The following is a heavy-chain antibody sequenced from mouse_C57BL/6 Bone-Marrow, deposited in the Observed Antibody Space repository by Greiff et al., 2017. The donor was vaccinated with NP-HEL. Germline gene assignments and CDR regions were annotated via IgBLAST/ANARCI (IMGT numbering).Heavy chain of an antibody. D-gene: IGHD3-2*02. CDR1: GYSITSGYY. Sequence: EVKLVESGPGLVKPSHSLSLTCSVTGYSITSGYYWNWIRQFPGNKLEWMGYISYDGSNNYNPSLKNRISITRDTSKNQFFLKLNSVTTEDTATYYCATDSSGFHYAMDYWGQGTSVTVSS. CDR2: ISYDGSN. CDR3: ATDSSGFHYAMDY. V-gene: IGHV3-6*01. J-gene: IGHJ4*01.